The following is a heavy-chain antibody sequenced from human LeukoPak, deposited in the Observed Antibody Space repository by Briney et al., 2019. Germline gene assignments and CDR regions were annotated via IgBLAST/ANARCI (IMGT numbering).Heavy chain of an antibody. CDR3: VRLIDYGGYYFYYYMDV. CDR2: IDSDGAS. J-gene: IGHJ6*03. Sequence: SETLSLTCTVSGGSLTNSYWGWIRQPPGKGLEWIGKIDSDGASHYSPVLKSRVAISLDTSKSHFSLRLTSVIAADTGIYYWVRLIDYGGYYFYYYMDVWGKGTTVTVSS. D-gene: IGHD4-17*01. CDR1: GGSLTNSY. V-gene: IGHV4-39*02.